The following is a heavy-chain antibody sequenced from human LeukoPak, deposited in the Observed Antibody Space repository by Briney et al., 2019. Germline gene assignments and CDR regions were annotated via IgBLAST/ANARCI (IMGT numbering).Heavy chain of an antibody. CDR2: IDPSDSYT. D-gene: IGHD5-18*01. Sequence: GESLKISCKGSGYSFTSYWISWVRQMPGKGLEWMGRIDPSDSYTNYSPSFQGHVTISADKSISTAYLQWSSLKASDTAMYYCARRLYSYGWVGFSDYWGQGTLVTVSS. V-gene: IGHV5-10-1*01. CDR1: GYSFTSYW. J-gene: IGHJ4*02. CDR3: ARRLYSYGWVGFSDY.